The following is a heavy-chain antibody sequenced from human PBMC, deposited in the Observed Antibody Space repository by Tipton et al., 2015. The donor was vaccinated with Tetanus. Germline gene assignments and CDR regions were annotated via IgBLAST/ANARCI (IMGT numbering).Heavy chain of an antibody. CDR3: ARGGLGEVGY. CDR1: GGSISSYY. D-gene: IGHD2-15*01. J-gene: IGHJ4*02. CDR2: IYYSGST. V-gene: IGHV4-59*01. Sequence: LRLSCTVSGGSISSYYWSWIRQPPGKGLEWIGYIYYSGSTNYNPSLKSRVTLSVDTSKNQFSLKLSSVTAADTAVYYCARGGLGEVGYWGQGTLVTVSS.